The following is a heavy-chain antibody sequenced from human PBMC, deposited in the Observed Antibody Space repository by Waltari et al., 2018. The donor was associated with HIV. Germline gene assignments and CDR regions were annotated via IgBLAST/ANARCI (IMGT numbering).Heavy chain of an antibody. CDR3: AREPHDYGALLDH. J-gene: IGHJ4*02. CDR2: IYWNDDK. V-gene: IGHV2-5*01. D-gene: IGHD4-17*01. CDR1: GFSLRTSGVG. Sequence: QITLKESGPTLVKPTQPLKLTCTFSGFSLRTSGVGVVWIRQPPGKALECISLIYWNDDKRYTPSLKSRLTITNDTSKNQVVLTMTNMDPVDTATYYCAREPHDYGALLDHWGQGTLVTVSS.